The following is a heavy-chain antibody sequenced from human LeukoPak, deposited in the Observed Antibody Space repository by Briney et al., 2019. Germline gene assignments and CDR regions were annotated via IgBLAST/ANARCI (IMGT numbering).Heavy chain of an antibody. Sequence: PSETLSLTCAVYGGSFSGYYWSWIRQPPGKGLEWIGYIYYSGSTNHNPSLKSRATISIDPSKNQISLKVPSVTAADTAVYYCAGSVAGTLSEHFQHWGQGTLVSVSS. V-gene: IGHV4-34*11. CDR1: GGSFSGYY. CDR3: AGSVAGTLSEHFQH. CDR2: IYYSGST. J-gene: IGHJ1*01. D-gene: IGHD6-19*01.